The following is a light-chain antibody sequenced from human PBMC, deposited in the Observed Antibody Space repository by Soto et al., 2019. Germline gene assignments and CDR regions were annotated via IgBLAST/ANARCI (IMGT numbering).Light chain of an antibody. Sequence: EVMMTQFPDTVSVTPGETVTLSCGASQSLRTNLAWYQQRPGQAPRLLIHYSSTRASDIPARFSGSGSGTNLTLAISSLQSEDFAVYYCQQYAYWPETFGQGTKVDIK. V-gene: IGKV3D-15*01. CDR1: QSLRTN. CDR3: QQYAYWPET. CDR2: YSS. J-gene: IGKJ1*01.